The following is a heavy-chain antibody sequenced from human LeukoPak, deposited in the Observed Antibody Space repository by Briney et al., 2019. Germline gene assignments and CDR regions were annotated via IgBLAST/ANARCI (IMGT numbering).Heavy chain of an antibody. CDR2: MSGNGGNT. Sequence: GGSLRLSCAASGFTFSSYSMSWVRQAPGKGLEWVSIMSGNGGNTYYADSVKGRFTISRDNSKNTLYLQMNSLRAEDTAVYYCARRGSYSRGAFDIWGQGTMVTVSA. V-gene: IGHV3-23*01. CDR3: ARRGSYSRGAFDI. D-gene: IGHD1-26*01. J-gene: IGHJ3*02. CDR1: GFTFSSYS.